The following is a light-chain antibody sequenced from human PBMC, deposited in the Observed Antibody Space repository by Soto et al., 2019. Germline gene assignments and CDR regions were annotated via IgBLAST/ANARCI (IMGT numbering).Light chain of an antibody. Sequence: EIVMTQSPATLSVSPGERATLSCRASQSVSSNLAWYQQKPGQAPRLLIYGASTRATGIPARFSGSGSGTEFTLTLSSLQSEDFPVYYSHHYNNCPPWTFGQGTKVELK. CDR1: QSVSSN. CDR3: HHYNNCPPWT. CDR2: GAS. V-gene: IGKV3-15*01. J-gene: IGKJ1*01.